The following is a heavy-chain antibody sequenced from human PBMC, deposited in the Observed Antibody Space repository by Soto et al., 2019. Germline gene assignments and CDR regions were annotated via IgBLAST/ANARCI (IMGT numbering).Heavy chain of an antibody. CDR1: GNSFTSYW. J-gene: IGHJ6*02. Sequence: PXESLKVSWKCSGNSFTSYWISLVLQMPGKGLEWMGRIDPSDSYTNYSPSFQGHVTISADKSISTAYLQWSSLKASDTAMYYCARSIVVVPAAHLLYYYYGMDVWRHGTTVTVSS. D-gene: IGHD2-2*01. CDR2: IDPSDSYT. CDR3: ARSIVVVPAAHLLYYYYGMDV. V-gene: IGHV5-10-1*01.